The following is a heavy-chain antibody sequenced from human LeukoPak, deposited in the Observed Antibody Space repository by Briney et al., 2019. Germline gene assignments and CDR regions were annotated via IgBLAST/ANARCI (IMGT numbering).Heavy chain of an antibody. J-gene: IGHJ5*02. Sequence: PSETLSRTCTVSGGTISSGSYYWSWIRQSAGKGLEWIARIYTSGTTNSNPSLKSRVTISLDTSKNQFSLNLSSVTAADTAVYYCAKKYNTGLDPWGQGTLVTVSS. CDR3: AKKYNTGLDP. CDR2: IYTSGTT. CDR1: GGTISSGSYY. V-gene: IGHV4-61*02. D-gene: IGHD1-14*01.